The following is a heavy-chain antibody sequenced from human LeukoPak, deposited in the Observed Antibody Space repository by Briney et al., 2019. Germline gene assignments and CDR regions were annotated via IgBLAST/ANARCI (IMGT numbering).Heavy chain of an antibody. CDR3: ARIGIKYSTSGWWFDP. J-gene: IGHJ5*02. D-gene: IGHD1-26*01. CDR1: GGSINSYY. CDR2: IYYSGST. V-gene: IGHV4-59*01. Sequence: SETLSLTCTVSGGSINSYYWSWILQPPGKGLEWMGYIYYSGSTNYNPSLKSRVTISVDTSKNQFSLKLSSVTAADTAVYYCARIGIKYSTSGWWFDPWGQGTLVTVSS.